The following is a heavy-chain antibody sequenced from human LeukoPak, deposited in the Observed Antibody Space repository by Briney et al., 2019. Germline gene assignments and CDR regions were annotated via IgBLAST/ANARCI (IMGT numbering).Heavy chain of an antibody. CDR2: IYYSGST. D-gene: IGHD4-11*01. Sequence: SETLSHTCTVSGGSISSYYWSWIRQPPGKGLEWIGYIYYSGSTNYNPSLKSRVTISVDTSKNQFSLKLSSVTAADTAVYYCARATVTLYYYMDVWGKGTTVTVSS. CDR3: ARATVTLYYYMDV. V-gene: IGHV4-59*01. J-gene: IGHJ6*03. CDR1: GGSISSYY.